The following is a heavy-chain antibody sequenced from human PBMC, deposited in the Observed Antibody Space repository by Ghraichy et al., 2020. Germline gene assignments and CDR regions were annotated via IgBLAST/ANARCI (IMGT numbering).Heavy chain of an antibody. Sequence: SETLSLTCTVSGGSISPHYWSWIRQPPGKGLEWIGYIYYSGSTEYNPSLKSRVTISVDTSKNQFSLRLGSVTAVDTAVYYCAREIPTFNYFDYWGQGTLVTVSS. CDR2: IYYSGST. CDR1: GGSISPHY. V-gene: IGHV4-59*11. CDR3: AREIPTFNYFDY. J-gene: IGHJ4*02.